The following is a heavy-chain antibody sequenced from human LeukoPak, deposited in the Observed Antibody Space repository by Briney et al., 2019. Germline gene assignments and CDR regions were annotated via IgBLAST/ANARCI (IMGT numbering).Heavy chain of an antibody. V-gene: IGHV1-69*13. CDR3: ARERGEPEKYYYDSSGYYY. CDR2: IIPIFGTA. Sequence: SVKVSCKASGGTFSSYAISWVRQAPGQGLEWMGGIIPIFGTANYAQKFQGRVTITADESTSTAYMELSSLRSEDAAVYYCARERGEPEKYYYDSSGYYYWGQGTLVTVSS. CDR1: GGTFSSYA. J-gene: IGHJ4*02. D-gene: IGHD3-22*01.